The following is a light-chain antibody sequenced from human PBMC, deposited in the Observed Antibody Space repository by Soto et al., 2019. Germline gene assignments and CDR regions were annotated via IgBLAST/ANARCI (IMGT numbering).Light chain of an antibody. J-gene: IGKJ1*01. V-gene: IGKV1-5*03. CDR2: KAS. CDR3: QQYDM. CDR1: RSDSTW. Sequence: DIQMTQFPSTLSASVGDTVTITCRASRSDSTWLAWYQQIPGGAPKLLIYKASILESGVPSRFSGSGSGKELTLTITSLKNEDFATYYCQQYDMLGPGTKVDIK.